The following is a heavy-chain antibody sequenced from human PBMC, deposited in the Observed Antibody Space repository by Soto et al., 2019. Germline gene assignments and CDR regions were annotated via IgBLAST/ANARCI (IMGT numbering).Heavy chain of an antibody. V-gene: IGHV4-59*08. CDR1: GGSFSSYY. D-gene: IGHD2-2*01. CDR3: AGRDCSGTNCYYLDYYYMDV. J-gene: IGHJ6*03. Sequence: QVQLQESGPGLVRPSETLSLTCTVSGGSFSSYYWTWIRQSPGKGLEWIGYIYYSGSTDYNPSLRGRPARSIDTSKNQFSLRLNSMTAADTAVYYCAGRDCSGTNCYYLDYYYMDVWGKGTTVTVSS. CDR2: IYYSGST.